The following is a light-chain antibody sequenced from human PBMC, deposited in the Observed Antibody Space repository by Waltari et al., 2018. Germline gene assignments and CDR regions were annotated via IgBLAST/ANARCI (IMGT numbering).Light chain of an antibody. CDR1: GSNLGAGYD. CDR2: GTS. Sequence: QSVLTQPPSVSGAPGQRVSISCTGSGSNLGAGYDVHWYQQHPGKAPKLLIYGTSTRPPGVPDRFVGSQSGTYASLAITARQAEDEAEYYCQSYDTSLSVVFGGGTKLTVL. V-gene: IGLV1-40*01. CDR3: QSYDTSLSVV. J-gene: IGLJ2*01.